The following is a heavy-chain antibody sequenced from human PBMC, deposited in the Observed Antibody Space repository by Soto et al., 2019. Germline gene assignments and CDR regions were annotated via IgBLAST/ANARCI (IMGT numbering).Heavy chain of an antibody. Sequence: SETLSLTCTVSGGSISSGGYYWSWIRQHPGKGLEWIGYIYYSGSTYYNPSLKSRVTISVDTSKNQFSLKLSSVTAADTAVYYCARGGIVVVVAARDAFDVWGQGTMVTVSS. D-gene: IGHD2-15*01. CDR2: IYYSGST. CDR1: GGSISSGGYY. J-gene: IGHJ3*01. V-gene: IGHV4-31*03. CDR3: ARGGIVVVVAARDAFDV.